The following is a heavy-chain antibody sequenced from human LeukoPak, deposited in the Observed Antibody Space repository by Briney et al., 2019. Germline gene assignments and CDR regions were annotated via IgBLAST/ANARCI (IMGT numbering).Heavy chain of an antibody. V-gene: IGHV4-59*01. CDR3: ARGIESYGDYGY. CDR1: GGSISGSY. Sequence: SETLSLTCTVSGGSISGSYWSWIRQPPGKGLEWIAYMYNSGSTNYNPSLKSRVTISIDTSKNQFSLKLSSLTAADAAIYYCARGIESYGDYGYWGQGNLVTVSS. J-gene: IGHJ4*02. D-gene: IGHD4-17*01. CDR2: MYNSGST.